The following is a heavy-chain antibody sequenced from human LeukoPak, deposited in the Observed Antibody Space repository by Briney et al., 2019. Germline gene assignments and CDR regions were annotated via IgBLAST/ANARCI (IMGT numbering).Heavy chain of an antibody. J-gene: IGHJ5*02. Sequence: PGGSLRLSCAASGFTFSSYAMSWVRQAPGKGLEWVASIKQDETKKYYVDSVRGRFIISRDNTKNSVFLQMSSLRAEDTAVYYCVRAFSSGSYYPNWFDPWGQGTLVTVSS. D-gene: IGHD3-10*01. V-gene: IGHV3-7*04. CDR3: VRAFSSGSYYPNWFDP. CDR1: GFTFSSYA. CDR2: IKQDETKK.